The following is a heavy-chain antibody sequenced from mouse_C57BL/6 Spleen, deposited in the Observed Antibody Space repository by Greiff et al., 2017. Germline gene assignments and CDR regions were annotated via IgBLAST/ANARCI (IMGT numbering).Heavy chain of an antibody. D-gene: IGHD1-1*01. Sequence: QVQLQQPGAELVKPGASVKLSCKASGYTFTSYWMHWVKQRPEQGLEWIGMIHPNSGSTNYNEKFKSKATLTVDKSSSTAYMQLSSLTSEDSAVYYCASCGTVYAMDYWGQGTSVTVSS. CDR1: GYTFTSYW. V-gene: IGHV1-64*01. J-gene: IGHJ4*01. CDR2: IHPNSGST. CDR3: ASCGTVYAMDY.